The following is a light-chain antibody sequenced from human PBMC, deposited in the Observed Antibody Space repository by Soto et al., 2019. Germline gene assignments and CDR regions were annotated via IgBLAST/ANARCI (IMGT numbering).Light chain of an antibody. CDR1: RSLTTW. CDR3: QQYNSYQGT. V-gene: IGKV1-5*01. CDR2: DAS. Sequence: DIQMTQSPSTLSASVGDRVTITCRASRSLTTWLAWYQQKPGKAPKLLTSDASNLEGGVPSRFSGSGSGTEFTLTISSXQPDDFATYYCQQYNSYQGTFGQGTKVDIK. J-gene: IGKJ1*01.